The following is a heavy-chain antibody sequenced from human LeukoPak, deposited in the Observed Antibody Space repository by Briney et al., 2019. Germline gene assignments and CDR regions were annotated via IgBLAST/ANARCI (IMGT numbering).Heavy chain of an antibody. CDR2: IISSSRYI. CDR1: GFTFSSYS. J-gene: IGHJ4*02. CDR3: ARERAYNGYEFDY. D-gene: IGHD5-12*01. V-gene: IGHV3-21*01. Sequence: GGSMRLSCAASGFTFSSYSMNWVRRAPGKGLEWVSSIISSSRYIYYADSVKGRFTISRDNAKNSLYLQMNSLRAEDTAVYYCARERAYNGYEFDYWGQGTLVTVSS.